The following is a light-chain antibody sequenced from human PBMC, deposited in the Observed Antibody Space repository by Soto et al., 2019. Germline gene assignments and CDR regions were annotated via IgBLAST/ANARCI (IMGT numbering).Light chain of an antibody. J-gene: IGLJ2*01. CDR2: EVS. Sequence: QSALTQPASVSGSPGQSITISCTGTSSDVGSYNLVSWYQQHPGKAPKLMIYEVSKRPSGVSNRFSGAKSGNTASLTICGLQAEDEGDYYCCSYAGSSSVVFGGGTKVTVL. V-gene: IGLV2-23*02. CDR3: CSYAGSSSVV. CDR1: SSDVGSYNL.